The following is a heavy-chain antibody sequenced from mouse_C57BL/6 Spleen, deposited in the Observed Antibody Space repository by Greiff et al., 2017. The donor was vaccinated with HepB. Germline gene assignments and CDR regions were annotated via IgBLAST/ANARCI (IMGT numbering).Heavy chain of an antibody. CDR2: INPNNGGT. CDR1: GYTFTDYY. V-gene: IGHV1-26*01. Sequence: EVQVVESGPELVKPGASVKISCKASGYTFTDYYMNWVKQSHGKSLEWIGDINPNNGGTSYNQKFKGKATLTVDKSSSTAYMELRSLTSEDSAVYYCARSLLGRSVGVYWGQGTTLTVSS. J-gene: IGHJ2*01. D-gene: IGHD1-1*01. CDR3: ARSLLGRSVGVY.